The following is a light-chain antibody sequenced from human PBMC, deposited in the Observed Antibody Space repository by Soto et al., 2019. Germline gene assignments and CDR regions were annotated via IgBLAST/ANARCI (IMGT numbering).Light chain of an antibody. J-gene: IGKJ1*01. CDR3: QQYGGLPRT. CDR1: QSIGTY. Sequence: EIVLTQSPGTLSLSLGERASLSCRASQSIGTYLAWYQKKVGQAPRLLIYGASSRATGIPDRFSGSASGTDFTLTISRLEPEDFAVYYCQQYGGLPRTFGQGTKVEIK. CDR2: GAS. V-gene: IGKV3-20*01.